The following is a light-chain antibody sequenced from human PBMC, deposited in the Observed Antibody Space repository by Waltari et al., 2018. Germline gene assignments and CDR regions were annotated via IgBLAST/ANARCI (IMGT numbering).Light chain of an antibody. CDR1: QSVSSY. CDR2: DAS. Sequence: EIVLTQFPATLSLSPGERATLSCRASQSVSSYLAWYQQKPGQAPRLLIYDASNRSTGIPARFCGSGSGTDFSLTISSLEPEDFAVYYCQQRSSWPSITFGQGTRLEIK. J-gene: IGKJ5*01. V-gene: IGKV3-11*01. CDR3: QQRSSWPSIT.